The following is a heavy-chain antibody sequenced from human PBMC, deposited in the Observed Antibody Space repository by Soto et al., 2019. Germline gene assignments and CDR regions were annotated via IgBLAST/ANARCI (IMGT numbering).Heavy chain of an antibody. Sequence: QITLKESGPTLVKPTQTLTLTCAFSGFSLSTSGVGVGWIRQPPGKALEWLALIYWDDDKRYSPSLKSRLTITKHTSKNQVVLTMTNMDPVDTATYYCAHMGYSYELFDYWGQGTLVIVSS. V-gene: IGHV2-5*02. J-gene: IGHJ4*02. CDR2: IYWDDDK. CDR1: GFSLSTSGVG. CDR3: AHMGYSYELFDY. D-gene: IGHD5-18*01.